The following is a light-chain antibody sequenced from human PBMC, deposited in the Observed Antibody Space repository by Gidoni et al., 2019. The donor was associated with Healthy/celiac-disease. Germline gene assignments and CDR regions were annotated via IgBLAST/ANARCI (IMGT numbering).Light chain of an antibody. V-gene: IGKV1-27*01. Sequence: IQITQSPYSLSASVGDRVTITCRASQGISNYLAWYQQKTGKVPKLLIYAASTLQSGVPSRFSGSGSGTDFTLTISRLQPEDVATYYCQKYNSAPWTFGQGTKVEIK. CDR3: QKYNSAPWT. J-gene: IGKJ1*01. CDR1: QGISNY. CDR2: AAS.